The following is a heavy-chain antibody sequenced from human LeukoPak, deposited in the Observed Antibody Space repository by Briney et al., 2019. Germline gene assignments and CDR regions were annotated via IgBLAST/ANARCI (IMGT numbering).Heavy chain of an antibody. V-gene: IGHV1-69*04. CDR1: GGTFSSYA. Sequence: SVKVSCKASGGTFSSYAISWVRQAPGQGLEWMGRIIPILGIVNYAQKFQGRVTITADKSTSTAYMELSSLRSEDTAVYYCARESLHSSGYYAGNYFDYWGQGTLVTVSS. CDR3: ARESLHSSGYYAGNYFDY. D-gene: IGHD3-22*01. CDR2: IIPILGIV. J-gene: IGHJ4*02.